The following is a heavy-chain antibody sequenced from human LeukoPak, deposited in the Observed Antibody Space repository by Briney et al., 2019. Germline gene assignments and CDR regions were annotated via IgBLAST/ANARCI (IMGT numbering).Heavy chain of an antibody. Sequence: GGSLRLSCAASGFTFSSYWMSWVRQAPGKGLEWVANIKQDGSEKYYVDSVKGRFTISRENAKNSLYLQMNSLRAGDTAVYYCATWPGTWYGEDYWGQGTLVTVSS. V-gene: IGHV3-7*01. D-gene: IGHD3-10*01. CDR2: IKQDGSEK. J-gene: IGHJ4*02. CDR1: GFTFSSYW. CDR3: ATWPGTWYGEDY.